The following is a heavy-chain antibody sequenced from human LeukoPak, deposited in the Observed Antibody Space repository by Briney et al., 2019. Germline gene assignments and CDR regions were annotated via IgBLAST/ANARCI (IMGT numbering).Heavy chain of an antibody. D-gene: IGHD6-6*01. CDR1: GYTFTGYY. J-gene: IGHJ4*02. CDR2: INPNSGGT. Sequence: ASVKVSCKASGYTFTGYYMHWVRQAPGQGLEWMGWINPNSGGTNHAQKFQGRVTMTRDTSISTAYMELSRLRSDDTAVYYCATLDFSSSYYFDYWGQGTLVTVSS. V-gene: IGHV1-2*02. CDR3: ATLDFSSSYYFDY.